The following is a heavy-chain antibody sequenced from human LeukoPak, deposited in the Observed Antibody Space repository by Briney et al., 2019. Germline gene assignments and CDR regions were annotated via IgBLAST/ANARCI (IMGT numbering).Heavy chain of an antibody. Sequence: PGGTLRLSCAASGFTFDDYTMHWVRQAPGKGLEWVSLISWDGGSTYYADSVKGRFTISRDNSKNSLYLQMNSLRTEDTALYYCAKDGHLYDSSGYYFDYWGQGTLVTVSS. CDR1: GFTFDDYT. CDR3: AKDGHLYDSSGYYFDY. V-gene: IGHV3-43*01. J-gene: IGHJ4*02. D-gene: IGHD3-22*01. CDR2: ISWDGGST.